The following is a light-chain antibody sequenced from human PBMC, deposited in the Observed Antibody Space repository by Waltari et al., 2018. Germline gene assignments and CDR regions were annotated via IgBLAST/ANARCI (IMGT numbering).Light chain of an antibody. Sequence: SFELTQPPSVSVSPGQTASITCSGDRLGDRYAFWFQQKPGQSPVLVIYQDTKRPSGIPERFSGSNSGNTATLTISGTQAMDEADYYCQAWGSSMVFGGGTRLTVL. CDR1: RLGDRY. CDR2: QDT. J-gene: IGLJ3*02. CDR3: QAWGSSMV. V-gene: IGLV3-1*01.